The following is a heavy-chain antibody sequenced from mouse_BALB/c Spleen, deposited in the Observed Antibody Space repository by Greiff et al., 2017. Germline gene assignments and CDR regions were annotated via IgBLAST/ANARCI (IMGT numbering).Heavy chain of an antibody. V-gene: IGHV5-17*02. CDR2: ISSGSSTI. Sequence: EVQLQQSGGGLVQPGGSRKLSCAASGFTFSSFGMHWVRQAPEKGLEWVAYISSGSSTIYYADTVKGRFTISRDNPKNTLFLQMTSLRSEDTAMYYCAKASDEYDGAWFAFWGQGALVTVSA. D-gene: IGHD2-4*01. CDR3: AKASDEYDGAWFAF. J-gene: IGHJ3*01. CDR1: GFTFSSFG.